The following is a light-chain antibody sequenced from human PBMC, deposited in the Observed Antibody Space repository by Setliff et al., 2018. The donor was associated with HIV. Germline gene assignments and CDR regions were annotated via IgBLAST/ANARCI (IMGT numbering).Light chain of an antibody. Sequence: QSALTQPASVSGSPGQSITISCTGTSSDVGGYNYVSWYQQHPGKAPKLRIYDVSNRPSGVSNRFSGSKSGNTASLTISGLQAEDEADYYYGSYTSTSTLFVFGTGTKVTVL. V-gene: IGLV2-14*03. J-gene: IGLJ1*01. CDR1: SSDVGGYNY. CDR3: GSYTSTSTLFV. CDR2: DVS.